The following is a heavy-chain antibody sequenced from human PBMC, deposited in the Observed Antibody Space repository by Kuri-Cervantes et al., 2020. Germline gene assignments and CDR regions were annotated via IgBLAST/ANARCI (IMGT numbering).Heavy chain of an antibody. V-gene: IGHV1-18*01. CDR3: ARLEIAAPYGMDV. Sequence: ASVKVSCKASGYTFTSYDINWVRQATGQGLEWMGWISAYNGNTNYAQKLQGRVTMTTDTSTSTAYMELSSLRSDDTAVYYCARLEIAAPYGMDVWGQGTTVTVSS. D-gene: IGHD6-13*01. J-gene: IGHJ6*02. CDR2: ISAYNGNT. CDR1: GYTFTSYD.